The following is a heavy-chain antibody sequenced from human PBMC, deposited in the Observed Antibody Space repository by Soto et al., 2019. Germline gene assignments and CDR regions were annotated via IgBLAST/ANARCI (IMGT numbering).Heavy chain of an antibody. D-gene: IGHD2-2*01. Sequence: SVKVSCTASGGPFSSYAISWVRQAPGQGLEWMGGIIPIFGTANYAQKFQGRVTITADESTSTAYMELSSLRSEDTAVYYCARNIVVVPAAGGMDVWGQGTTVTVSS. CDR1: GGPFSSYA. CDR2: IIPIFGTA. J-gene: IGHJ6*02. V-gene: IGHV1-69*13. CDR3: ARNIVVVPAAGGMDV.